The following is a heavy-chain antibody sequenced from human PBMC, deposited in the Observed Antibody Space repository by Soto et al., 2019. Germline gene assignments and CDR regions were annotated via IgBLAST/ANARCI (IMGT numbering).Heavy chain of an antibody. J-gene: IGHJ3*02. CDR2: FDPEDGET. CDR3: AATMIVVVITGAFDI. D-gene: IGHD3-22*01. CDR1: GYTLTELS. Sequence: ASVKVSCTVSGYTLTELSMHWVRQAPGKGLEWMGGFDPEDGETIYAQKFQGRVTMTEDTSTDTAYMELSSLRSEDTAVYYCAATMIVVVITGAFDIWGQGTMVTVSS. V-gene: IGHV1-24*01.